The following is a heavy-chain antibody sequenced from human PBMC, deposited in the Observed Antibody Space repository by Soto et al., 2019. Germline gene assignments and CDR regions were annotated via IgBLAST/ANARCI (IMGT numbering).Heavy chain of an antibody. V-gene: IGHV3-48*02. J-gene: IGHJ4*02. Sequence: EVQVVESGGGLVQPGGSLRLSCAASGFTFNTYNMNWVHQAPGKGLEWVSYISTSSSPIYYADSVRGRFTISRDNVKNSLYLQMNSLRDEDTAVYYCARDPIDFWGQGTLVTVSS. CDR1: GFTFNTYN. CDR2: ISTSSSPI. CDR3: ARDPIDF.